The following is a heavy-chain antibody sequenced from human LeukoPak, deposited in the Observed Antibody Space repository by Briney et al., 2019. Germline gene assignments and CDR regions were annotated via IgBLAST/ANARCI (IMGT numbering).Heavy chain of an antibody. J-gene: IGHJ4*02. D-gene: IGHD3-10*02. Sequence: SETLSLTCTVSGGSISSYYWSWIRQPPGKGLEWIGYIYYSGSTNYNPSLESRVTISVDTSKNQFSLNLSSVTAADTAVYYCARGPKAMFHLDYWGQGTLVTASS. CDR1: GGSISSYY. V-gene: IGHV4-59*01. CDR3: ARGPKAMFHLDY. CDR2: IYYSGST.